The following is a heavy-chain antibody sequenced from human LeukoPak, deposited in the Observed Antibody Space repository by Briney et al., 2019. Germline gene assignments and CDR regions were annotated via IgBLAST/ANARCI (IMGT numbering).Heavy chain of an antibody. CDR2: INHSGST. Sequence: SETLSLTCAVYGGSFSGYYWSWIRQPPGKGLEWIGEINHSGSTNYNPSLKSRVTISVDTSKNQFSLKLSSVTAADTAVYYCARHLGRGSYRRGVFDYWGQGTLVTVSS. CDR3: ARHLGRGSYRRGVFDY. V-gene: IGHV4-34*01. J-gene: IGHJ4*02. D-gene: IGHD3-16*02. CDR1: GGSFSGYY.